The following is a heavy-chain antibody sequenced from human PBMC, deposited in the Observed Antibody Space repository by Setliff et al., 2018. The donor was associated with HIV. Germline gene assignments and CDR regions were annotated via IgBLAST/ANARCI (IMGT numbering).Heavy chain of an antibody. D-gene: IGHD4-17*01. V-gene: IGHV4-61*09. CDR2: IYITGNT. J-gene: IGHJ4*03. Sequence: SETLSLTCTVSGGSISSNSYYWSWIRQPAGKGLEWIGHIYITGNTNYNPSLKSRVTISLDTSKNQFSLKLRYVTAADTAVYYCARGKDYGGTIDYWGPETLLVTVSS. CDR3: ARGKDYGGTIDY. CDR1: GGSISSNSYY.